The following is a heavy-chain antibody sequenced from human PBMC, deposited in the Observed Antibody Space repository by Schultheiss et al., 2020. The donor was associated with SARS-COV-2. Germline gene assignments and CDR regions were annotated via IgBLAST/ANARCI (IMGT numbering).Heavy chain of an antibody. V-gene: IGHV4-59*08. CDR2: IYYSGST. CDR3: ATTSPYYYDSSGYYPDY. CDR1: GGSISSYY. J-gene: IGHJ4*02. Sequence: SETLSLTCTVSGGSISSYYWSWIRQPPGKGLEWIGYIYYSGSTNYNPSLKSRVTISVDTSKNQFSLKLSSVTAADTAVYYCATTSPYYYDSSGYYPDYWGQGTLVTVSS. D-gene: IGHD3-22*01.